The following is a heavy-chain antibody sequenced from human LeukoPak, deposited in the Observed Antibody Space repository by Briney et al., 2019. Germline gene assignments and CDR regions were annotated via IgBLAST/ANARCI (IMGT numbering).Heavy chain of an antibody. Sequence: KPSETLSLTCAVYGGSFSGYYWSWIRQPPGKGLEWIGETNHSGSTNYNPSLKSRVTISVDTSKNQFSLKLSSVTAADTAVYYCARGNTMVRGVKIDYYGMDVWGQGTTVTVSS. V-gene: IGHV4-34*01. CDR1: GGSFSGYY. D-gene: IGHD3-10*01. CDR3: ARGNTMVRGVKIDYYGMDV. CDR2: TNHSGST. J-gene: IGHJ6*02.